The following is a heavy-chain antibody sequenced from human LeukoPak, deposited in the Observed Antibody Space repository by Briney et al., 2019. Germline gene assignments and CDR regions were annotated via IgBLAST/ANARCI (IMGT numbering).Heavy chain of an antibody. CDR3: ARAKSGAFDI. Sequence: PGGSLRLSCAASGLTFNSYWMHWVRQAPGKGLVWVSRINSDGSSTSYADSVKGRFTISRDNAKNTLYLQMNSLRAVDTAVYYCARAKSGAFDIWGQGTMVIVSS. CDR2: INSDGSST. J-gene: IGHJ3*02. CDR1: GLTFNSYW. V-gene: IGHV3-74*01.